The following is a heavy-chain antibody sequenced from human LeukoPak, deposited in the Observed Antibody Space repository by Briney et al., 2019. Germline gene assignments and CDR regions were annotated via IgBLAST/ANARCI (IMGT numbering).Heavy chain of an antibody. V-gene: IGHV1-69*04. CDR3: AREGEMATIYFDY. Sequence: GASVKVSCKASGGTFSSYALSWVRQAPGQGLEWMGTIIPIVGIATYAQKFQGRATITADKSTSTAYMELSSLRSEDTAVYYCAREGEMATIYFDYWGQGTLVTVSS. CDR2: IIPIVGIA. J-gene: IGHJ4*02. D-gene: IGHD5-24*01. CDR1: GGTFSSYA.